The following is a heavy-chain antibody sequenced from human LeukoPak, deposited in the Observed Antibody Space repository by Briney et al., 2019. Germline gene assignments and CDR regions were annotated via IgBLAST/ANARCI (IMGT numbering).Heavy chain of an antibody. CDR1: GGSFSGYY. CDR3: AREGDGYAYFDY. D-gene: IGHD5-24*01. J-gene: IGHJ4*02. V-gene: IGHV4-34*01. CDR2: INHSGST. Sequence: SETLSLTCAVYGGSFSGYYWSWIRQPPGKGLEWIGEINHSGSTNYNPSLKSRVTISVDTSKNQFSLKLSSVTAADTAVYYCAREGDGYAYFDYWGQGTLVTVSS.